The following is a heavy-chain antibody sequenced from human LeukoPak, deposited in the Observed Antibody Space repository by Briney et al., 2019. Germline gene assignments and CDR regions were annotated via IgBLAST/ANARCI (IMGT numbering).Heavy chain of an antibody. V-gene: IGHV1-2*02. CDR3: ARSGYCSGGSCYLTY. CDR1: GYTFTGYY. Sequence: GASVKVSCKASGYTFTGYYMHWVRQAPGQGLEWMGWINPDSGGTNYAQKFQGRVTMTRDTSISTAYMELSTLRSDDTALYYCARSGYCSGGSCYLTYWGQGTLVTVSS. J-gene: IGHJ4*02. D-gene: IGHD2-15*01. CDR2: INPDSGGT.